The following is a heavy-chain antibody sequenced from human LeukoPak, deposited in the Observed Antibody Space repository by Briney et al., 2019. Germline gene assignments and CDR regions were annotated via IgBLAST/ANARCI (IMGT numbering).Heavy chain of an antibody. CDR3: TRRPKEPGFWSGYVDS. CDR1: GAIIKREGFN. D-gene: IGHD3-3*01. J-gene: IGHJ4*02. CDR2: IFYDGNT. Sequence: SETLSLTCSVSGAIIKREGFNWDWLRQPPGKGLEYIESIFYDGNTYYNPSLESRVTISVDTSKNQFSLNMFYVTAADTAVYYCTRRPKEPGFWSGYVDSWGQGTLVTVSS. V-gene: IGHV4-39*01.